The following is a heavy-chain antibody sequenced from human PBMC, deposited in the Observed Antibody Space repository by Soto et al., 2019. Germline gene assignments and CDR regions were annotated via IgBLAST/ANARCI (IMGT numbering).Heavy chain of an antibody. CDR2: IYYSGST. D-gene: IGHD3-10*01. CDR3: ARTKRPIGRTMVRGASVLWFDP. V-gene: IGHV4-59*08. Sequence: SETLSLTCTVSGGSISSYYWSWIRQPPGKGLEWIGYIYYSGSTNYNPSLKSRVTISVDTSKNQFSLKLSSVTAADTAVYYCARTKRPIGRTMVRGASVLWFDPWGQGTLVTVSS. CDR1: GGSISSYY. J-gene: IGHJ5*02.